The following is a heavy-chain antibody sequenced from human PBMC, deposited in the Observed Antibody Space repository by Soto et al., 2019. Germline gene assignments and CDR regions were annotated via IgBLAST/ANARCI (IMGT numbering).Heavy chain of an antibody. CDR2: INHSGST. D-gene: IGHD4-17*01. J-gene: IGHJ4*02. V-gene: IGHV4-34*01. CDR1: GGSFSGYY. Sequence: SETLSLTCAVYGGSFSGYYWSWIRQPPGKGLEWIGEINHSGSTNYNPSLKSRVTISVDTSKNQFSLKLSSVTAADTAVYYCASFTVTTSGTDYWGQGTLVTVSS. CDR3: ASFTVTTSGTDY.